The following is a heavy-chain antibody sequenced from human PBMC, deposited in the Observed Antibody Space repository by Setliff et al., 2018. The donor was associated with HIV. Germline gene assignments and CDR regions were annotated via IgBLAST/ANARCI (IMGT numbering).Heavy chain of an antibody. D-gene: IGHD3-9*01. Sequence: ASVKVSCKASGYTFTNYAMHWVRQAPGQRLEWMGWINAGNGDTKYSQKFQGRVTFTWDTSASTAYMELSSLRSEDTALYYCARSFDILTGDLDYWGQGTLVTVSS. CDR3: ARSFDILTGDLDY. J-gene: IGHJ4*02. V-gene: IGHV1-3*01. CDR1: GYTFTNYA. CDR2: INAGNGDT.